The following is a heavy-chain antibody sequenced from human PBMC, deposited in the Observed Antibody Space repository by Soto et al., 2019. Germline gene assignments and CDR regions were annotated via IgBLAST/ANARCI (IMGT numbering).Heavy chain of an antibody. CDR1: GGSISSYY. CDR2: AYYNGRT. J-gene: IGHJ4*02. CDR3: ASPRQGNYDFLSGYYALDY. Sequence: SETLSLTCTVSGGSISSYYWSWIRQPPGKGLEWIGYAYYNGRTNYNPSLKSRVTMSVDTSKNQFSLRLTSVTAADTAVYYCASPRQGNYDFLSGYYALDYWSQGTLVTVSS. V-gene: IGHV4-59*01. D-gene: IGHD3-3*01.